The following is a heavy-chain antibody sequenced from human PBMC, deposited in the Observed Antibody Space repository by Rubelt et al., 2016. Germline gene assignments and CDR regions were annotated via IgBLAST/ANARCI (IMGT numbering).Heavy chain of an antibody. D-gene: IGHD6-13*01. CDR3: ARGLGLGYSSSWFNWFDP. J-gene: IGHJ5*02. Sequence: QVQLVQSGAEAKKPGASVKVSCKASGYTFTSYAMHWVRQAPGQRLEWMGWINAGTGNTKYSQKFQGRVTLTRETSASTAYMELSSLRSEDTAVYYCARGLGLGYSSSWFNWFDPWGQGTLVTVSS. CDR1: GYTFTSYA. V-gene: IGHV1-3*01. CDR2: INAGTGNT.